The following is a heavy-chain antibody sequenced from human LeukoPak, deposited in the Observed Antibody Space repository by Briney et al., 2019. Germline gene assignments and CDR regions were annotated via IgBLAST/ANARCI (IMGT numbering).Heavy chain of an antibody. V-gene: IGHV4-59*01. CDR1: GGSISSYY. CDR3: ARRGHYYDSSGYYYAYGY. J-gene: IGHJ4*02. Sequence: SETLSLTCTVSGGSISSYYWSWIRQPPGKGLEWIGYIYYSGSTNYNPSLKSRVTISVDTSKNQFSLKLSSVTAADTAVYYCARRGHYYDSSGYYYAYGYWGQGTLVTVSS. D-gene: IGHD3-22*01. CDR2: IYYSGST.